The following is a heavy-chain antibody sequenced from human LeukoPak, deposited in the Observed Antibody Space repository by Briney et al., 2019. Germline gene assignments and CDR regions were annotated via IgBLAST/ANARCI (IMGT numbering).Heavy chain of an antibody. CDR2: ISYSGLT. Sequence: PSETLSLTCTVSGGSISGYYCSWLRQTPGKGLEWIGQISYSGLTKYNPALKSRVTISVDTSKNQISVNLNSVTAADTAFYYCARHRAIAGPFDHWGPGTQVTVSS. V-gene: IGHV4-59*08. J-gene: IGHJ4*02. D-gene: IGHD2/OR15-2a*01. CDR1: GGSISGYY. CDR3: ARHRAIAGPFDH.